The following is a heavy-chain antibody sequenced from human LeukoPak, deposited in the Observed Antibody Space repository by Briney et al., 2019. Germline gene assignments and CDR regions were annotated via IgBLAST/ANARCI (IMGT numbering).Heavy chain of an antibody. V-gene: IGHV3-23*01. Sequence: GGSLRLSCTASGFTFSSYAMTWVRKAPGKGLEWVSSITESGSSTFYADSVEGRFTISRDNSKNTLYLQMNSLRAEDTAVYFCAKGHGYSISWADAFDIWGQGTVVTVSS. CDR1: GFTFSSYA. CDR2: ITESGSST. D-gene: IGHD6-13*01. CDR3: AKGHGYSISWADAFDI. J-gene: IGHJ3*02.